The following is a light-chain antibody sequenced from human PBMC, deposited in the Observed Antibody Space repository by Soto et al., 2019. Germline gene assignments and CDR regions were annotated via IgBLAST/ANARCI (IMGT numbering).Light chain of an antibody. Sequence: ETVLTQSPATLSLSPGERATLSCRASQNIRNYLIWYQQKPGQAPRLLIYDASSRATGIPARFSGSGSGTGFTLTISSLEPEDFAVYYCQQRGNWPLTFGGGTKVE. CDR1: QNIRNY. CDR2: DAS. V-gene: IGKV3-11*01. J-gene: IGKJ4*01. CDR3: QQRGNWPLT.